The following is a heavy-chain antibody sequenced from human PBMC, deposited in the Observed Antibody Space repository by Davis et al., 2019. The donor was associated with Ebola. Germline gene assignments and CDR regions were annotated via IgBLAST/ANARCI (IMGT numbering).Heavy chain of an antibody. CDR1: GYTFTSYY. D-gene: IGHD3-3*01. V-gene: IGHV1-46*01. J-gene: IGHJ6*02. Sequence: ASVKVSCKASGYTFTSYYMHWVRQAPGQGLEWMGIINPSGGSTSYAQKFQGRVTMTRDTSTSTVYMELSSLRSEDTAVYYCATVTIFGVVNYYYYGMDVWGQGTTVTVSS. CDR3: ATVTIFGVVNYYYYGMDV. CDR2: INPSGGST.